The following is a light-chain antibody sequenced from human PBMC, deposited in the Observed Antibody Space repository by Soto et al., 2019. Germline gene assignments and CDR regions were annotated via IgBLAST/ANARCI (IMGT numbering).Light chain of an antibody. CDR3: QQYGSSPLT. J-gene: IGKJ4*01. CDR2: GAS. V-gene: IGKV3-20*01. CDR1: QTVRSSF. Sequence: EIVLTQSPGTLSLSPGERATLSCTASQTVRSSFLAWYRQKPGQAPRLLISGASSRATGIPDRFSGSGSGTDFTLTISRLEPEDFAVYYGQQYGSSPLTLGGGTRLEIK.